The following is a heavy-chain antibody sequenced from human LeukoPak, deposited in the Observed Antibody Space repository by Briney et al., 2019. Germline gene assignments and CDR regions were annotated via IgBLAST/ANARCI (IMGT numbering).Heavy chain of an antibody. J-gene: IGHJ4*02. CDR3: ARAAARDYYYDSSGYYDY. CDR2: IYYSGSA. D-gene: IGHD3-22*01. CDR1: GDSISSYY. Sequence: SETLSLTCTVSGDSISSYYWSWIRQPPGRGLEWIGYIYYSGSANFNPSLKSRVTISVDTSKNQFSLKLSSVTAADTAVYYCARAAARDYYYDSSGYYDYWGQGTLVTVSS. V-gene: IGHV4-59*01.